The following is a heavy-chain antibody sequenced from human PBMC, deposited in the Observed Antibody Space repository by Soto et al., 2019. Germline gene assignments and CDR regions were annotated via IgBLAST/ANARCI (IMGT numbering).Heavy chain of an antibody. CDR3: ARPSYSSSRYYGMDV. D-gene: IGHD6-6*01. CDR2: IYPGDSDT. J-gene: IGHJ6*02. CDR1: GYSFTSYW. Sequence: PGESLKISCKGSGYSFTSYWIGWVRQMPGKGLEWMGIIYPGDSDTRYSPSFEGQVTISADKSITTAYLQWSSLKASDTATYYCARPSYSSSRYYGMDVWGQATTVTGSS. V-gene: IGHV5-51*01.